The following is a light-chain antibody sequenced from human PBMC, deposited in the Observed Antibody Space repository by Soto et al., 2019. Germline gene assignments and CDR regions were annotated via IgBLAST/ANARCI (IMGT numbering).Light chain of an antibody. V-gene: IGKV3-20*01. CDR3: QHHGSSPPLT. CDR2: GAS. CDR1: QSISSSF. Sequence: EFVLTQSPGTLSLSPGERATLSCRASQSISSSFLAWYQQKPGQAPRLLIYGASRRATGIPDRFSGSGSGTDFTLTISRLEPEDFAVYYCQHHGSSPPLTFGGGTKVEIK. J-gene: IGKJ4*01.